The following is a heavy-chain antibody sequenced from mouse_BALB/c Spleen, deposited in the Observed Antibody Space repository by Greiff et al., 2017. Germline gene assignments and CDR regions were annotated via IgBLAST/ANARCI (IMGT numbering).Heavy chain of an antibody. V-gene: IGHV5-6-3*01. CDR1: GFSFSSYG. J-gene: IGHJ4*01. CDR2: INSNGGST. CDR3: AKYGNDAMDY. Sequence: EVQVVESGGGLVQPGGSLTLSCAASGFSFSSYGMSWVRQTPDKRLELVATINSNGGSTYYPDSVKGRFTISRDNAKNTLYLQMSSLKSEDTAMYYCAKYGNDAMDYWGQGTSVTVSS. D-gene: IGHD2-1*01.